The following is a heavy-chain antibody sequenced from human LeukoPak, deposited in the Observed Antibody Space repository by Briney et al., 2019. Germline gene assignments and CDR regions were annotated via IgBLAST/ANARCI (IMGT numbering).Heavy chain of an antibody. J-gene: IGHJ5*02. D-gene: IGHD1-1*01. CDR2: INHSGST. Sequence: SETLSLTCAVYGGSFSGYYWSWIRQPPGKGLGWIGEINHSGSTNYNPSLKSRVTISVDTSKNQFSLKLSSVTAADTAVYYCARGQLTNWFDPWGQGTLVTVSS. V-gene: IGHV4-34*01. CDR3: ARGQLTNWFDP. CDR1: GGSFSGYY.